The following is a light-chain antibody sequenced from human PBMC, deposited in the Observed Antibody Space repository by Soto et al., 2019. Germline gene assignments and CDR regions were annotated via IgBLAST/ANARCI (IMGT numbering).Light chain of an antibody. CDR3: QQYNSYWT. J-gene: IGKJ1*01. CDR2: KAS. V-gene: IGKV1-5*03. Sequence: DIQMTQSPSTLSASVGDRVTITCRASHSISSRLAWYQQKPGKAPKLLIYKASSLESGVPSRFSGSGSGTEFTLTISSLQPDDFATYYCQQYNSYWTFGQGTKVAIK. CDR1: HSISSR.